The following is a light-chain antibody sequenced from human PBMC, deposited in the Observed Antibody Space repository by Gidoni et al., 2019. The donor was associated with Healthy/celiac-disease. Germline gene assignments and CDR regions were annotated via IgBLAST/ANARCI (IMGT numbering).Light chain of an antibody. CDR3: QQYNSYSRT. CDR2: KAS. CDR1: ESISSW. J-gene: IGKJ2*01. Sequence: DIQMTQSPSTLSASVGDRVTIICRASESISSWLAWYQQKPGNAPKLLIYKASSLDSGVPSRFSGSGSGTEFPLTISSLQPDDFATYYCQQYNSYSRTFGQWTKLEIK. V-gene: IGKV1-5*03.